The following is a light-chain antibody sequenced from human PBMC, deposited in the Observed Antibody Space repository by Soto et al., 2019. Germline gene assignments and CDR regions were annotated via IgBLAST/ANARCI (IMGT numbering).Light chain of an antibody. CDR2: DAS. CDR1: QSVSSC. J-gene: IGKJ1*01. CDR3: QQYNSYPWT. Sequence: DILMTQSPSSLSASVGERVTISCLASQSVSSCLAWYQQKPRNAPKLLIYDASSLESGVPPSCSGSRSATEFTPTTSSLQPDDVATEYCQQYNSYPWTCGQGTKGDIK. V-gene: IGKV1-5*01.